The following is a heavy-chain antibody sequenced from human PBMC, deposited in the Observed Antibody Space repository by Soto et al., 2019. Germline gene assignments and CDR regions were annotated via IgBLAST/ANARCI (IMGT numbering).Heavy chain of an antibody. CDR3: AKGYNSDY. V-gene: IGHV3-49*03. D-gene: IGHD5-12*01. J-gene: IGHJ4*02. CDR1: GFTFGDNA. CDR2: IRSKAYGGTT. Sequence: PGGSLRLSCTASGFTFGDNAMSWFRQAPGKGLEWVGMIRSKAYGGTTEYAASLKGRFTISRDDSRSIAYLQMNSLKTEDTAVYYCAKGYNSDYWGQGTLVTVSS.